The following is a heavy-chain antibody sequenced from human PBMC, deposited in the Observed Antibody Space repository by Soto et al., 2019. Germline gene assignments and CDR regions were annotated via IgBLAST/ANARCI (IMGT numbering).Heavy chain of an antibody. CDR2: IYHTGHT. Sequence: PSETLSLTCTVSNFSISSGYYWGWFRQPPGEGLEWIATIYHTGHTYYNPSLKSRVTISVDTSENQFSLKLRSVAAADTAFYYCARVCGEFSLPGSLGFDFWGQGTLVNVSS. CDR1: NFSISSGYY. V-gene: IGHV4-38-2*02. J-gene: IGHJ4*02. CDR3: ARVCGEFSLPGSLGFDF. D-gene: IGHD3-10*01.